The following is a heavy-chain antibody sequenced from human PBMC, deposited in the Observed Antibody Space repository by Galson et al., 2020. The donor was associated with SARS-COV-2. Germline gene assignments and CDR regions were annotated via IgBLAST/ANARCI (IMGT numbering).Heavy chain of an antibody. D-gene: IGHD2-2*01. CDR1: GGTFSSYA. J-gene: IGHJ6*02. CDR2: IIPIFGTA. V-gene: IGHV1-69*13. CDR3: ARDKAGVVPAEIYYYYGMDV. Sequence: SVKVSCKASGGTFSSYAISWVRQAPGQGLEWMGGIIPIFGTANYAQKFQGRVTITADESTSTAYMELSSLRSEDTAVYYCARDKAGVVPAEIYYYYGMDVWGQGTTVTVSS.